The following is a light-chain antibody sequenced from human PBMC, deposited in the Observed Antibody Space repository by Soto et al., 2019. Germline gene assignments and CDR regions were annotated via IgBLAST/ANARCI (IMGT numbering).Light chain of an antibody. CDR3: ISYTSTNPWV. J-gene: IGLJ3*02. V-gene: IGLV2-14*01. Sequence: QSALTQSASVSGSPGQSITISCTGTSSDVGGYNYVSWYQQHPGKAPKLIIYDVSNRPSGVSTRFSGSKSGNTASLTISGLQAEDEADYSCISYTSTNPWVFGGGTKLTVL. CDR2: DVS. CDR1: SSDVGGYNY.